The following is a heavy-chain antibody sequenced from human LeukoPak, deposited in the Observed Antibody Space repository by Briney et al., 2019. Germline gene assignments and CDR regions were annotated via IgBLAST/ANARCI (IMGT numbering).Heavy chain of an antibody. D-gene: IGHD4-23*01. CDR2: MDQDGSEI. Sequence: GRSLRISCAGSGFTFGGYWMSWVRQAPGKGPEWVANMDQDGSEINYLDSVKGRFTISRDNAKNALYLWMNSLRADDTAVYYCARDRGYSTFDSWGQGVLVTVSS. CDR3: ARDRGYSTFDS. J-gene: IGHJ4*02. V-gene: IGHV3-7*01. CDR1: GFTFGGYW.